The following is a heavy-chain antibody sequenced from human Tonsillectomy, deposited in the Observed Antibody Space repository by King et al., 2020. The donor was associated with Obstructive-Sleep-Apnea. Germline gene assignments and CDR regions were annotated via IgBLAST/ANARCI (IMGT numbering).Heavy chain of an antibody. V-gene: IGHV1-18*04. D-gene: IGHD3-22*01. CDR2: ISVYNGNT. Sequence: HVQLVESGAEVKKPGASVKVSCKASGYTFTSCDISWVRQAPGQGLEWMGWISVYNGNTKYAQKLRGRVTMTTDTSTSTAYMELRSLRSDDTAVYYCARDYYDSSGYYPQPSGDWGQGTLVTVSS. CDR3: ARDYYDSSGYYPQPSGD. CDR1: GYTFTSCD. J-gene: IGHJ4*02.